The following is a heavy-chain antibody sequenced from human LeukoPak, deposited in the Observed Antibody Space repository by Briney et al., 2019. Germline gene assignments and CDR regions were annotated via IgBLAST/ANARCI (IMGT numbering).Heavy chain of an antibody. V-gene: IGHV1-2*06. CDR1: GYTFTGYY. CDR2: INPNSGGT. CDR3: ARAGYCSSTSCYGPNYYYYMDV. D-gene: IGHD2-2*01. Sequence: ASVKASCKASGYTFTGYYLHWVRQAPGQGLEWMGRINPNSGGTNYAQKFQGRVTMTRDTSISTAYMELSRLRSDDTAVYYCARAGYCSSTSCYGPNYYYYMDVWGKGTTVTVSS. J-gene: IGHJ6*03.